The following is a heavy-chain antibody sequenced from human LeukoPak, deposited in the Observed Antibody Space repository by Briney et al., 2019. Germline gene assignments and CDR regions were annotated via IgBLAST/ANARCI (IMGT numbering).Heavy chain of an antibody. J-gene: IGHJ5*02. Sequence: GASVKVSCKASGYTFTSYDINWVRQATGQGLEWMGWMNPNSGNTGYAQKFQGRVTMTRNTSISTAYMELSSLRSEDTAVYYCARGSYCSSTSCYYDDPWGQGTLVTVSS. V-gene: IGHV1-8*01. CDR1: GYTFTSYD. D-gene: IGHD2-2*01. CDR2: MNPNSGNT. CDR3: ARGSYCSSTSCYYDDP.